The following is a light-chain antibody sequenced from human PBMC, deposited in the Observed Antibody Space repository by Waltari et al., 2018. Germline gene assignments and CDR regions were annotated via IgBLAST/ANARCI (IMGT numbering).Light chain of an antibody. V-gene: IGKV3-20*01. CDR1: QSVSRA. CDR2: GAS. CDR3: QHYLRLPVT. Sequence: EIVLTQSPGTLSLSLGERATVSCRARQSVSRALAWYQQKPGQAPRLLIYGASTRATGLPDRFSGSGSGTDFSLTISRLEPDEFAVYYCQHYLRLPVTFGQGTTVEI. J-gene: IGKJ1*01.